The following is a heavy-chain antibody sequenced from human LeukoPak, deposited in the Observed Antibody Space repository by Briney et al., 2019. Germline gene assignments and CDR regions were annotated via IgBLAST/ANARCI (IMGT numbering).Heavy chain of an antibody. V-gene: IGHV4-39*01. D-gene: IGHD4-11*01. CDR2: IYYSGST. J-gene: IGHJ4*02. CDR1: SGSISSGSYY. CDR3: ARLGRVTTVGSFDY. Sequence: TSETLSLTCTVSSGSISSGSYYWRWIRQPPGKGLEWIGSIYYSGSTYYNPSLKSRVTISVDTSKNQFSLKLSSVTAADTAVYYCARLGRVTTVGSFDYWGQGTLVTVSS.